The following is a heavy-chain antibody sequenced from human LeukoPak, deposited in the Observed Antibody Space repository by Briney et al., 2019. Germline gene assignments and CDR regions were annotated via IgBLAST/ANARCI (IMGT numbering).Heavy chain of an antibody. CDR2: INGDGSST. V-gene: IGHV3-74*01. CDR1: GFTFSSYW. J-gene: IGHJ3*02. Sequence: QTGGSLRLSCAASGFTFSSYWMHWVRQAPGKGLVWVSRINGDGSSTSYADSVKGRFTISRDNAKNTLYLQMNSLRAEDTAVYYCARGLYSNYDDAFDIWGQGTIVTVSS. D-gene: IGHD4-11*01. CDR3: ARGLYSNYDDAFDI.